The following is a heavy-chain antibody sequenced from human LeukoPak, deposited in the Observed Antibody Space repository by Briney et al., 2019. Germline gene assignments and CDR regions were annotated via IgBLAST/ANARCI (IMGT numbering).Heavy chain of an antibody. J-gene: IGHJ4*02. CDR2: ISRYNANT. CDR3: ARPRVAGSFDY. V-gene: IGHV1-18*01. D-gene: IGHD6-19*01. CDR1: YTFTSYG. Sequence: YTFTSYGXXXVRQAPGQGLEGMGWISRYNANTNYGQKLQGRVTMTIDTSTSTVYMELRSLRSDDTAVYYCARPRVAGSFDYWGQGTLVTVSS.